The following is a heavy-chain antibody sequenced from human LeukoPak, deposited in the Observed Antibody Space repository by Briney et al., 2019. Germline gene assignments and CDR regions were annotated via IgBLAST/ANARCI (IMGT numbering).Heavy chain of an antibody. D-gene: IGHD6-19*01. CDR1: GGTFSSYA. CDR2: IIPIFGTA. J-gene: IGHJ4*02. CDR3: ARVFSSGWYSWGSFDY. Sequence: ASVKVSCKASGGTFSSYAISWVRQAPGQGLEWMGGIIPIFGTANYAQKFQGRVTITADESTSTAYMELSSLRSEDTAVYYCARVFSSGWYSWGSFDYWGQGTLVTVSS. V-gene: IGHV1-69*13.